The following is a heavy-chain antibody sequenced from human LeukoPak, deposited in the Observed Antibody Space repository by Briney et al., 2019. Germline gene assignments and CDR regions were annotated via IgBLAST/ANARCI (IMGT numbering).Heavy chain of an antibody. J-gene: IGHJ4*02. V-gene: IGHV1-69*04. CDR1: GGTFSSYA. CDR2: IIPILGIA. D-gene: IGHD3-22*01. Sequence: ASVKVSCKASGGTFSSYAISWVRQAPGQGLEWMGRIIPILGIANYAQKFQGRVTITADKSTSTAYMELSSLRSEDTAVYYCARVDYDSSGYPGGNDYWGQGTLVTVSS. CDR3: ARVDYDSSGYPGGNDY.